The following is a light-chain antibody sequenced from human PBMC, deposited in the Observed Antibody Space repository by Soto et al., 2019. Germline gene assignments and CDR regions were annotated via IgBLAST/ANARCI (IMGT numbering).Light chain of an antibody. V-gene: IGLV2-14*03. CDR2: DVV. Sequence: QSALTQPASVSASPGQSITISCTGSSSDIGTYTFVSWYQQHPGKVPKLMLYDVVNRPSGVSNRFSGSKSGNTASLTISGLQAEDEADYYCSSYTTSSTVVFGGGTKLTVL. CDR1: SSDIGTYTF. CDR3: SSYTTSSTVV. J-gene: IGLJ2*01.